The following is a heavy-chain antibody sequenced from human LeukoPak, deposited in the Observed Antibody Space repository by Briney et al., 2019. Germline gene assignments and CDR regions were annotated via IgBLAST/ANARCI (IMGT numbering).Heavy chain of an antibody. D-gene: IGHD3-22*01. V-gene: IGHV3-30*04. Sequence: GGSLRLSCAASGFTFSSYAMHWVRQAPGKGLEWVAVISYDGSNKYYADSVKGRFTISRDNSKNTLYLQMNSLRAEDTAVYYCARDYYDSSGLVYWGQGTLVTVSS. J-gene: IGHJ4*02. CDR3: ARDYYDSSGLVY. CDR2: ISYDGSNK. CDR1: GFTFSSYA.